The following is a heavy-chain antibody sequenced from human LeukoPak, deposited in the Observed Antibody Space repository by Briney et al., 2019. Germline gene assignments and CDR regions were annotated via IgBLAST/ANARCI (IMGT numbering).Heavy chain of an antibody. J-gene: IGHJ4*02. CDR3: AKDRLVVAPAAMTSNFDF. Sequence: GGSLRLSCAASRLTFSTFGMHWVRQAPGKGLEWVAVISYDGRNSYYADSVKGRFTISRDNSRNTLYLQMNSLKTEDTAVYYCAKDRLVVAPAAMTSNFDFWGQGTLVTVSS. D-gene: IGHD2-2*01. CDR1: RLTFSTFG. V-gene: IGHV3-30*18. CDR2: ISYDGRNS.